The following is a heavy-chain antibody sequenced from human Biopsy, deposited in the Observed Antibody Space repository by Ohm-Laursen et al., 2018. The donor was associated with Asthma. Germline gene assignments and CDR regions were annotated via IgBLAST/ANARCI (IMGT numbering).Heavy chain of an antibody. D-gene: IGHD1-1*01. V-gene: IGHV3-33*08. CDR3: ARDLGTTRMDV. CDR1: GFSFSDYA. CDR2: IWYDGGYK. Sequence: LSLTWPASGFSFSDYAMSWVRQAPGKGLEWVAVIWYDGGYKDNVDSVKGRFTISRDNSKNTLYLQMNSLRAEDTAVYYCARDLGTTRMDVWGQGTTVTVSS. J-gene: IGHJ6*02.